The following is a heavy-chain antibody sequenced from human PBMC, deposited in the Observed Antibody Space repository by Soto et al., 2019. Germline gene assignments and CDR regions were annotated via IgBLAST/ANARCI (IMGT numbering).Heavy chain of an antibody. V-gene: IGHV4-59*01. CDR3: ASGGNWFDP. Sequence: SETLSLTCNVSGGSISNYYWTWVRQSPEKGLEWIGYMYYNGNINYNPSLKSRVTISIDTSKNQFSLTLKSVTAADTAVYYCASGGNWFDPWGQGVLVTV. CDR1: GGSISNYY. J-gene: IGHJ5*02. D-gene: IGHD3-16*01. CDR2: MYYNGNI.